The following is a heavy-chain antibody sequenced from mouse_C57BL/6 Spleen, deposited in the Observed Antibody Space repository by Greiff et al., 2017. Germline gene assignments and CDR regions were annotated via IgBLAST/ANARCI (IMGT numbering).Heavy chain of an antibody. J-gene: IGHJ2*01. CDR3: AREELGRRYFDY. Sequence: VQLKESEGGLVQPGSSMKLSCTASGFTFSDYYMAWVRQVPEKGLEWVANINYDGSSTYYLDSLKSRFIISREHAKNILYLQMSSLKSEDTATYYCAREELGRRYFDYWGQGTTLTVSS. V-gene: IGHV5-16*01. D-gene: IGHD4-1*01. CDR2: INYDGSST. CDR1: GFTFSDYY.